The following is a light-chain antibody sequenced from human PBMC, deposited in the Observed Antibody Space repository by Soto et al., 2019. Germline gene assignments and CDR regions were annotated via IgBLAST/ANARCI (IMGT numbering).Light chain of an antibody. CDR2: GDF. Sequence: QSVLTQPPSVSGAPGQRVTISCTGSSSNIGAGYDVHWYQQLPGTAPKLLISGDFNRPSGVPDRFSGFKSGTSASLDISGLQAEDEADYYCTSYTTNGTPYVFGTGTKVTVL. J-gene: IGLJ1*01. V-gene: IGLV1-40*01. CDR3: TSYTTNGTPYV. CDR1: SSNIGAGYD.